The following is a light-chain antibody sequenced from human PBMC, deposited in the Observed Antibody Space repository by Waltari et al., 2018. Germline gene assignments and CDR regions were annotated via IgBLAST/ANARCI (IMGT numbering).Light chain of an antibody. J-gene: IGKJ1*01. Sequence: AIRLTQSPSSFSASPGDRITITCRASQDIHDYLAWFQQRPGQAPRVLIYAASTLESGVPSRFNGSGSGTEFTLTITWLESEDFATYFCQQYYCSPRTFGEGTEV. CDR1: QDIHDY. V-gene: IGKV1-8*01. CDR3: QQYYCSPRT. CDR2: AAS.